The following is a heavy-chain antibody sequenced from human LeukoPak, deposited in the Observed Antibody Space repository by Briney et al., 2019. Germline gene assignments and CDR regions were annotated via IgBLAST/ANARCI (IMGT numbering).Heavy chain of an antibody. Sequence: SVKVPCKASGGTFSSYAISWVRQAPGQGLEWMGGIIPIFGTANYAQKFQGRVTITTDESTSTAYMELSSLRSEDTAAYYCARGGIVGTRRVFDYWGQGTLVTVSS. J-gene: IGHJ4*02. CDR3: ARGGIVGTRRVFDY. CDR1: GGTFSSYA. D-gene: IGHD1-26*01. CDR2: IIPIFGTA. V-gene: IGHV1-69*05.